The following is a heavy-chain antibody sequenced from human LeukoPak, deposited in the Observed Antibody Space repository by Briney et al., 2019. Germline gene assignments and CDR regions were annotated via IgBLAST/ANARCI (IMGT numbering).Heavy chain of an antibody. D-gene: IGHD1-26*01. CDR2: ISGSGGST. J-gene: IGHJ4*02. CDR1: GFTFSSYA. V-gene: IGHV3-23*01. Sequence: GGSLRLSCAASGFTFSSYAMSWVRQAPGKGLEWVSAISGSGGSTYYADSVKGRFTISRDNSENTLYLQMNSLRAEDTAVYYCAKSLGELLRSFDYWGQGTLVTVSS. CDR3: AKSLGELLRSFDY.